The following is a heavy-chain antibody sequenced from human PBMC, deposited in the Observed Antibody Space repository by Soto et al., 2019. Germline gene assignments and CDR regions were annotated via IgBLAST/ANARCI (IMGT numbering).Heavy chain of an antibody. CDR2: IVVGSGNT. D-gene: IGHD6-6*01. Sequence: GASVKVSCKASGFTFTSSAVQWVRQARGQRLEWIGWIVVGSGNTNYAQKFQERVTITRDMSTSTAYMELNSLRAEDTAVYYCAKDRSIAARLSYFDYWGQGTLVTVSS. V-gene: IGHV1-58*01. CDR1: GFTFTSSA. J-gene: IGHJ4*02. CDR3: AKDRSIAARLSYFDY.